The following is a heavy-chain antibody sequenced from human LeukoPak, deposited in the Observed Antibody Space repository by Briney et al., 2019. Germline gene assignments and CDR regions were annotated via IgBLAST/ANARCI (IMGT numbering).Heavy chain of an antibody. Sequence: GGSLRLSCAASGFTFSSYAMSWVRQAPGKGLEWVSAISGSGGSTYYADSVKGRFTISRDNSKNTLYLQMNSLRAEDTAVYYCAKELPREPTSPYYYDSSGYYPDYWGQGTLVTVSS. J-gene: IGHJ4*02. CDR3: AKELPREPTSPYYYDSSGYYPDY. V-gene: IGHV3-23*01. D-gene: IGHD3-22*01. CDR2: ISGSGGST. CDR1: GFTFSSYA.